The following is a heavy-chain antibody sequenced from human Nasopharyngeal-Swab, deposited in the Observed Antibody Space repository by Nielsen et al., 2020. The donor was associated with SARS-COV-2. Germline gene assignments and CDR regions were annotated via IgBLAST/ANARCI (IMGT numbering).Heavy chain of an antibody. V-gene: IGHV3-30*04. CDR2: ISYDGSNK. CDR3: ARDKRDTAMVTGLFGYYYYGIDV. D-gene: IGHD5-18*01. Sequence: WIRQPPGKGLEWVAVISYDGSNKYYADSVKGRFTISRDNSKNTLYLQMNSLRAEDTAVYYCARDKRDTAMVTGLFGYYYYGIDVWGQGTTVTVSS. J-gene: IGHJ6*02.